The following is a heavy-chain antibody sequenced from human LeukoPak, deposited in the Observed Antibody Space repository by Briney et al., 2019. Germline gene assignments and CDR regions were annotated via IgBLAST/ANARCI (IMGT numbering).Heavy chain of an antibody. CDR2: IYYSGST. V-gene: IGHV4-59*01. CDR3: ARELRGTLDY. D-gene: IGHD3-10*01. CDR1: DGSISSYY. J-gene: IGHJ4*02. Sequence: SETLSLTCTVSDGSISSYYWSWIRQPPGKGLGWIGYIYYSGSTNYNPSLKSRVTISVDTSKNQFSLKLSSVTAADTAVYYCARELRGTLDYWGQGTLVTVSS.